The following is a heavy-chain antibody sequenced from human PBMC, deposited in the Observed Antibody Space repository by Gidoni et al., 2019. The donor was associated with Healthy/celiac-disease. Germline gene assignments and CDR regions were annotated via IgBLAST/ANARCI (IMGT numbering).Heavy chain of an antibody. CDR2: IDPSDSYT. CDR1: GSSFTSYW. D-gene: IGHD1-26*01. Sequence: EAQLEQSGAEAKKPVESLWIPCKGSGSSFTSYWISWVRKMPGKGLEWMGRIDPSDSYTNYSPSFQGHVTISADKSISTAYLQWSSMKASDTAMYYCAKRWELVGAFDIWGQGTMVTVSS. V-gene: IGHV5-10-1*03. CDR3: AKRWELVGAFDI. J-gene: IGHJ3*02.